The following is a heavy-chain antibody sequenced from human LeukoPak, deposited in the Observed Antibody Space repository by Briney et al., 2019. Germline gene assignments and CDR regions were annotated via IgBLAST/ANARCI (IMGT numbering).Heavy chain of an antibody. CDR3: ARERFYYDSSGLTGFAP. CDR2: ISTSGTAI. D-gene: IGHD3-22*01. Sequence: GGSLRLSCAASGFTFDDYAMHWIRYTPGKGLEWISYISTSGTAISYADSVKGRFTISRDNGRNSLYLQMNSLRVEDTAVYYCARERFYYDSSGLTGFAPWGQGTLVTVSS. V-gene: IGHV3-11*04. J-gene: IGHJ5*02. CDR1: GFTFDDYA.